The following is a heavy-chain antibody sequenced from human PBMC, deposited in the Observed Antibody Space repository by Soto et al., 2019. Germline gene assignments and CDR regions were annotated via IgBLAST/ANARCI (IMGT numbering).Heavy chain of an antibody. D-gene: IGHD3-10*01. CDR3: ASSKYYGSGSYYNVGAFDI. J-gene: IGHJ3*02. Sequence: SETLSLTCAVSGYSISSGYWWGWIRQPPGKGLEWIGSIYHSGSTYYNPSLKSRVTISVDTSKNQFSLKLSSVTAADTAVYYCASSKYYGSGSYYNVGAFDIWGQGTMVTVSS. V-gene: IGHV4-38-2*01. CDR2: IYHSGST. CDR1: GYSISSGYW.